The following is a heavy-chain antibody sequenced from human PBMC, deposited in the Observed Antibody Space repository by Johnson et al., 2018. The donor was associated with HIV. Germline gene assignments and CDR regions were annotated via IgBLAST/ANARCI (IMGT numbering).Heavy chain of an antibody. CDR2: ISYDGNNK. CDR1: GFTFSSYA. Sequence: QVQLVESGGGVVQPGRSLRLSCAASGFTFSSYAMHWVRQAPGKGLEWVAVISYDGNNKYYADSVKGRFTISRDNSRNTLHLQMNSLRPEDTAVYYCARDGRDLVTRGSFDVWGQGTVVTVSS. D-gene: IGHD3-9*01. CDR3: ARDGRDLVTRGSFDV. V-gene: IGHV3-30*14. J-gene: IGHJ3*01.